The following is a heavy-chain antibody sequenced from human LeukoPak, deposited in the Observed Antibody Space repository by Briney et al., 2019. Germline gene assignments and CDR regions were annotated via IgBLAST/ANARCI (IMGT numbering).Heavy chain of an antibody. CDR1: GGTFSSYA. J-gene: IGHJ4*02. CDR2: IIPILGIA. CDR3: ASTLLTYYYDSSGYYPFDY. D-gene: IGHD3-22*01. Sequence: AASVKVSCKASGGTFSSYAISWVRQAPGQGLEWMGRIIPILGIANYAQKFQGRVTITADKSTSTAYMELSSLRSEDTAVYYCASTLLTYYYDSSGYYPFDYWGQGTLVTVSS. V-gene: IGHV1-69*04.